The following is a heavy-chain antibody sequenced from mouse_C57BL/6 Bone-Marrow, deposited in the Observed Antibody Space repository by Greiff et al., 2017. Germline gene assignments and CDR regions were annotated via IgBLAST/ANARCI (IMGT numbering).Heavy chain of an antibody. Sequence: VQLQQSGPELVKPGASVKIPCTASGYTFTDYNMDWVKQSHGKSLEWVGAISPSNSGTIYNQKFKGKATFTVDKSSSTTYMQLRSLTSEDPAVYYFARGENCAARFAYWGQGTLVTVSA. CDR1: GYTFTDYN. CDR3: ARGENCAARFAY. V-gene: IGHV1-18*01. CDR2: ISPSNSGT. J-gene: IGHJ3*01. D-gene: IGHD4-1*01.